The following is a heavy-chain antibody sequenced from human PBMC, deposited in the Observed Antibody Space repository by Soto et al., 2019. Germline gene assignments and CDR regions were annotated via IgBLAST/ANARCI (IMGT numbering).Heavy chain of an antibody. J-gene: IGHJ1*01. Sequence: TLSLTCTVSGGSISSYYWSWIRQPPGKGLEWIGYIYYSGSTNYNPSLKSRVTISVDTSKNQFSLKLSSVTAADTAVYYCARGYCSGGSCYRHWGQGTLVTVSS. CDR3: ARGYCSGGSCYRH. CDR2: IYYSGST. CDR1: GGSISSYY. D-gene: IGHD2-15*01. V-gene: IGHV4-59*01.